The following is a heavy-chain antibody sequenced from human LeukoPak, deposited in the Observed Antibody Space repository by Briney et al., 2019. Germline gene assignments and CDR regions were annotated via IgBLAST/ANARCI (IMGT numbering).Heavy chain of an antibody. Sequence: PSETLSLTCTVSGGSISLYYWYWIRQTPGKGLEWIGGIHHSGDTDYNPPLKSRVTISVHTSNNQFSLQLRSVTAADTAVYYCARFNSLITYGGWFDPWGQGTLVTVSS. V-gene: IGHV4-59*08. CDR2: IHHSGDT. CDR1: GGSISLYY. CDR3: ARFNSLITYGGWFDP. J-gene: IGHJ5*02. D-gene: IGHD2/OR15-2a*01.